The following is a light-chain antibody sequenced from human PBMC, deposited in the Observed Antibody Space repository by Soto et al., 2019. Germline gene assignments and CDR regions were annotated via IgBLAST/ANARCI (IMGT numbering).Light chain of an antibody. CDR1: QSIDSY. CDR3: QQSYSSPPT. J-gene: IGKJ2*01. Sequence: DIHMTQSPSSLSASVGDRVTITCRASQSIDSYVNWYQQKSGQAPKLLIYAASSLRSGVPSRFSGTDSGTDFTLTITSLQPEDFASYHCQQSYSSPPTFGQGTKLEIK. V-gene: IGKV1-39*01. CDR2: AAS.